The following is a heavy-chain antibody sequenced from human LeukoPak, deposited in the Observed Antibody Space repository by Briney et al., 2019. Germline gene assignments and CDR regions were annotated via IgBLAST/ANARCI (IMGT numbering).Heavy chain of an antibody. CDR3: ARLQYYYDSNGYYSLYYFDY. J-gene: IGHJ4*02. V-gene: IGHV4-39*01. Sequence: WVRQAPGKGLEWIGNIYYSGSTYYNPSLRSRLTISLDTSKNQFSLTLSSVTAADTAVYYCARLQYYYDSNGYYSLYYFDYWGQGTVVTVSS. D-gene: IGHD3-22*01. CDR2: IYYSGST.